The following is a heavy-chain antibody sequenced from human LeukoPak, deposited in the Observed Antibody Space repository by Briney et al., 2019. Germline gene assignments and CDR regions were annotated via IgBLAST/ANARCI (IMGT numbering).Heavy chain of an antibody. J-gene: IGHJ4*02. CDR2: IRDKANSYAT. V-gene: IGHV3-73*01. CDR3: TRWDCTTTGCYPFDY. D-gene: IGHD2-2*01. CDR1: GFTFSGSA. Sequence: GGSLRLSCAASGFTFSGSAIHWVRQASGKGLEWVGRIRDKANSYATAYIASVKGRFTISRDDSKNTAYQQMSSLKTEDTAVYYCTRWDCTTTGCYPFDYWGPGTLVTVSS.